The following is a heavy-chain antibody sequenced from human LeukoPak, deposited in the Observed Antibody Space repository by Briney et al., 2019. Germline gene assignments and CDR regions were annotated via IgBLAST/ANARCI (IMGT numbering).Heavy chain of an antibody. CDR3: ARAEYSSSPPDP. J-gene: IGHJ5*02. D-gene: IGHD6-6*01. CDR1: GFTFSSYG. V-gene: IGHV3-30*03. CDR2: ISYDGSNK. Sequence: QPGGSLRLSCAASGFTFSSYGMHWVRQAPGKGLEWVAVISYDGSNKYYADSVKGRFTISRDNSKNTLYLQMNSLRAEDTAVYYCARAEYSSSPPDPWGQGTLVTVSS.